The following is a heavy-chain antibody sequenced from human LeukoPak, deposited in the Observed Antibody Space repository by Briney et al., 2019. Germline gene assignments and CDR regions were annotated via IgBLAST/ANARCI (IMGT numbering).Heavy chain of an antibody. J-gene: IGHJ4*02. Sequence: SETLSLTCAVSGYSISSGYYWGWIRQPPGKGLEWIGSIYHSGSTYYNPSLKSRVTITVDTSKNQFSLKLSSVTAADTAVYYCARSITGDYWGQGTLVTVSS. CDR3: ARSITGDY. V-gene: IGHV4-38-2*01. D-gene: IGHD1-14*01. CDR1: GYSISSGYY. CDR2: IYHSGST.